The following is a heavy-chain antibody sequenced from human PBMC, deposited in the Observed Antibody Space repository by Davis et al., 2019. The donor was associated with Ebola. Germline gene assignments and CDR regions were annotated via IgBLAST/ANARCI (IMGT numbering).Heavy chain of an antibody. CDR2: ISGSGGST. J-gene: IGHJ5*02. Sequence: SLKISCAASGFTFSSYAMSWVRQAPGKGLEWVSAISGSGGSTYYADSVKGRFTISRDNSKNTLYLQMNSLRAEDTAVYYCAKDPRDGGSGSYYGEFNNWFDPWGQGTLVTVSS. CDR1: GFTFSSYA. D-gene: IGHD3-10*01. CDR3: AKDPRDGGSGSYYGEFNNWFDP. V-gene: IGHV3-23*01.